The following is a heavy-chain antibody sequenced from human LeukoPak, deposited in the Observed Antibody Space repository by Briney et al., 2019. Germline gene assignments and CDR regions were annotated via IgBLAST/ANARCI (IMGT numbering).Heavy chain of an antibody. CDR3: AREESMVRGVSWFDP. CDR2: ISSSDSTM. J-gene: IGHJ5*02. CDR1: GFTFSDYC. D-gene: IGHD3-10*01. Sequence: PGGFLRLSCAASGFTFSDYCMSWIRQAPGGGLEWISYISSSDSTMYYADSVKGRFTISRDNAKNSLYLQMNSLRAEDTAVYYCAREESMVRGVSWFDPWGRGTLVTVSS. V-gene: IGHV3-11*01.